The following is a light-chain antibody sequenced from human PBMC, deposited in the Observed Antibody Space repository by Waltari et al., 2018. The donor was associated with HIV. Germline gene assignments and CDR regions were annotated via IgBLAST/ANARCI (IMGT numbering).Light chain of an antibody. Sequence: DIVMTQSPDSLAVSLRERATITCKSSPSLLYSPNNKNYLAWYQQKPGQPPKVLIYWASTRESGVPDRCSGSGSGTHFTLTISSLQAEDVAVYYCQQYYTTPPYTFGQGTKLEIK. CDR1: PSLLYSPNNKNY. CDR2: WAS. V-gene: IGKV4-1*01. CDR3: QQYYTTPPYT. J-gene: IGKJ2*01.